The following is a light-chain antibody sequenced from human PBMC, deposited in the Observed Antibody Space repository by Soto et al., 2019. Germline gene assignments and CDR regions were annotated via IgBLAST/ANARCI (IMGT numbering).Light chain of an antibody. CDR3: QQYNGLPTWT. V-gene: IGKV1-5*03. CDR2: KAS. J-gene: IGKJ1*01. Sequence: DLQMTQSPSTLSASVGDRVTITCRASQNINIWLAWYQQKPGKAPKLLIYKASTLESGVPSRFSVNGSGTDFTLTISSLQPDDSATYYCQQYNGLPTWTFGQGTKVEMK. CDR1: QNINIW.